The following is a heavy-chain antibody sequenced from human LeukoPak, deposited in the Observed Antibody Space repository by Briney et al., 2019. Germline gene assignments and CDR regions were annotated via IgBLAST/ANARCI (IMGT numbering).Heavy chain of an antibody. CDR3: ARIPLYFLEPFDY. Sequence: SETLSLTCTVSGGSINSSNYYWAWIRQPPGGGLEWIGEISHRGRTHYNPSLKGRVTMSVDTSKNQSALEVDSVTAADTAVYYCARIPLYFLEPFDYWGQGILVTVSS. J-gene: IGHJ4*02. CDR2: ISHRGRT. D-gene: IGHD3-3*01. CDR1: GGSINSSNYY. V-gene: IGHV4-39*06.